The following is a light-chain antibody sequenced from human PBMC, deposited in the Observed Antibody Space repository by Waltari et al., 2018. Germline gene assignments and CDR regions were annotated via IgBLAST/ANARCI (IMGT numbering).Light chain of an antibody. CDR1: SGSVSTNYY. Sequence: QTVVTQEPSFSVSPGGTVTLTCGLNSGSVSTNYYPTWYQQTPGQAPRALTYNTNTRSSGVPDRFSGSILGNKAALTITGAQADDESDYYCVLYMGSGIWVFG. J-gene: IGLJ3*02. CDR3: VLYMGSGIWV. V-gene: IGLV8-61*01. CDR2: NTN.